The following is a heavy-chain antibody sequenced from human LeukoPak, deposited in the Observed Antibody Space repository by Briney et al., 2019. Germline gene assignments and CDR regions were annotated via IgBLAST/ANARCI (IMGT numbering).Heavy chain of an antibody. D-gene: IGHD5-18*01. CDR2: ISSSGSTI. CDR1: GFTFGDYA. J-gene: IGHJ4*02. V-gene: IGHV3-11*01. CDR3: AREYAAMAHFDY. Sequence: GGSLRLSCTASGFTFGDYAMSWVRQAPGKGLEWVSYISSSGSTIYYADSVKGRFTISRDNAKNSLYLQMNSLRAEDTAVYYCAREYAAMAHFDYWGQGTLVTVSS.